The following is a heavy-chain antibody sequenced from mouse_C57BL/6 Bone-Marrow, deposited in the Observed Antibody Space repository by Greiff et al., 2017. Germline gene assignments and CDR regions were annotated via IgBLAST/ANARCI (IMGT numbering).Heavy chain of an antibody. CDR1: GFSLTSYG. Sequence: QVQLQQSGPGLVQPSQSLSITCTVSGFSLTSYGVHWVRQSPGKGLEWLGVIWSGGSTDYNAAFISRLSISKDNSKSQVFFKMNSLQADDTAIYYCARNWRVGTRYSWFAYWGQGTLVTVSA. CDR3: ARNWRVGTRYSWFAY. D-gene: IGHD2-12*01. V-gene: IGHV2-2*01. CDR2: IWSGGST. J-gene: IGHJ3*01.